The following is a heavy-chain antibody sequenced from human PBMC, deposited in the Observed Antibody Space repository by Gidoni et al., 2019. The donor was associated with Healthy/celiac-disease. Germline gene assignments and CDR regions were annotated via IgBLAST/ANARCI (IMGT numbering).Heavy chain of an antibody. CDR1: GFTVSSNY. CDR2: IYSGGST. D-gene: IGHD3-10*01. J-gene: IGHJ6*02. CDR3: ARDPNRIDYYYGSGIAPLNYYGMDV. Sequence: EVQLVESGGGLVQPGGSLRLSCAASGFTVSSNYMSWVRQAPGKGLEWVSVIYSGGSTYYADSVKGRFTISRDNSKNTLYLQMNSLRAEDTAVYYCARDPNRIDYYYGSGIAPLNYYGMDVWGQGTTVTVSS. V-gene: IGHV3-66*01.